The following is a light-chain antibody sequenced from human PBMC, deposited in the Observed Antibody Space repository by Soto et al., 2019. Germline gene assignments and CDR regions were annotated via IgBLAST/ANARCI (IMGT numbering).Light chain of an antibody. J-gene: IGKJ1*01. CDR1: QSVGSD. CDR3: QQYNNWPRT. V-gene: IGKV3-15*01. Sequence: EIVMTQSPATLSVSPGERATLSCRASQSVGSDLAWYHQKPGQAPRLLIYGASTRATGIPARFSGSGSGTEFTLTINSLQSEDFAAYYCQQYNNWPRTFGQGTKVDIK. CDR2: GAS.